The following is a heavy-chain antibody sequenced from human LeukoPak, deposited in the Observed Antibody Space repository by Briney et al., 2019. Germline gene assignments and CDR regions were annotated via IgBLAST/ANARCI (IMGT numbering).Heavy chain of an antibody. CDR3: AREGEFIRGSFYTVDY. CDR1: GFTFSSYA. D-gene: IGHD1-26*01. J-gene: IGHJ4*02. V-gene: IGHV3-23*01. CDR2: ISGSGSRT. Sequence: GGSLRLSCAASGFTFSSYAMSWVRQAPGEGLEWVSAISGSGSRTYYAESVKGRFTISRDNTKNTLYLQMNSLRVEDTAVYYCAREGEFIRGSFYTVDYWGQGTLVTVSS.